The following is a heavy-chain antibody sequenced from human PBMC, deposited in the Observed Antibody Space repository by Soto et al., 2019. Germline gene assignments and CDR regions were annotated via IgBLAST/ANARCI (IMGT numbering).Heavy chain of an antibody. Sequence: GESLKISFKGSGYSFTNYWIGWVRQMPGRGLEWMAIIYPGDSDTRYSPPFQGQVTISADKSISTAYLQWSSLKAPDTAMYYCARFDGSKGYYGDYWGHGTLVTVSS. CDR1: GYSFTNYW. V-gene: IGHV5-51*01. CDR2: IYPGDSDT. D-gene: IGHD3-10*01. CDR3: ARFDGSKGYYGDY. J-gene: IGHJ4*01.